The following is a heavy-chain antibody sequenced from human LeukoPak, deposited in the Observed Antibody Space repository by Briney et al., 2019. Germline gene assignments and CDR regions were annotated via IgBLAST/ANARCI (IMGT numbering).Heavy chain of an antibody. D-gene: IGHD5-24*01. V-gene: IGHV5-51*01. CDR3: ARVSSGYSLY. CDR2: FYPGDSDT. J-gene: IGHJ4*02. CDR1: GYIFTNYW. Sequence: GESLKISCKGSGYIFTNYWIGWVRQMPGKGLEWMALFYPGDSDTRYSSSFQGQVTISADKSISTAYLQWSSLRASDTAMYYCARVSSGYSLYWGQGTLVTVSS.